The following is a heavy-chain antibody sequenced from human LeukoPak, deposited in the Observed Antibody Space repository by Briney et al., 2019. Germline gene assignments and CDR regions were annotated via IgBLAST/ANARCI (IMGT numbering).Heavy chain of an antibody. CDR3: AKDWAVATYLYYYMDV. J-gene: IGHJ6*03. CDR2: ISFDGSNK. Sequence: GGSLRLSCAASGFTFSSYGMHWVRQAPGKGLEWVAVISFDGSNKYYADSVKGRFTIPRDNSKNTLFLQMNSLRAEDTALYYCAKDWAVATYLYYYMDVWGQGTTVTVS. D-gene: IGHD6-19*01. V-gene: IGHV3-30*18. CDR1: GFTFSSYG.